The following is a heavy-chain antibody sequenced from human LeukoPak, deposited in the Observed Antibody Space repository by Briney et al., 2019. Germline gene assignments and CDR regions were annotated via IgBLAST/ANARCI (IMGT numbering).Heavy chain of an antibody. D-gene: IGHD3-3*01. Sequence: SVKVSCKASGYTFTSYYMHWVRQAPGQGLEWMGGIIPIFGTANYAQKFQGRVTITADESTSTAYMELSSLRSEDTAVYYCAFRDYDFWSGYLPYDYWGQGTLVTVSS. CDR2: IIPIFGTA. J-gene: IGHJ4*02. CDR1: GYTFTSYY. V-gene: IGHV1-69*13. CDR3: AFRDYDFWSGYLPYDY.